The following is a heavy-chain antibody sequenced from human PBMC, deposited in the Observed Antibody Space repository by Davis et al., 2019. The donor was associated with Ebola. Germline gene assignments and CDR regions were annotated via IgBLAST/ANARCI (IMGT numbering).Heavy chain of an antibody. CDR2: IYHSGST. CDR3: ARADYDYVWGSYRLAY. J-gene: IGHJ4*02. V-gene: IGHV4-30-2*01. D-gene: IGHD3-16*02. Sequence: SETLSLTCAVYGGSFSGYYWSCIRQPPGKGLAWIGYIYHSGSTYYNPSLKSRVTISVDRSKNQFSLKLSSVTAADTAVYYCARADYDYVWGSYRLAYWGQGTLVTVSS. CDR1: GGSFSGYY.